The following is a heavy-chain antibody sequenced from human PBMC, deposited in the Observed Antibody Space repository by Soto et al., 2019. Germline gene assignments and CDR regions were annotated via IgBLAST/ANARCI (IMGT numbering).Heavy chain of an antibody. CDR3: ARDSYCSSTSCYEWFDP. J-gene: IGHJ5*02. CDR2: ISAYNGNT. CDR1: GYTFTSYG. D-gene: IGHD2-2*01. Sequence: ASVKVSCKASGYTFTSYGISWVRQAPGQELEWMGWISAYNGNTNYAQKLQGRVTMTTDTSTSTAYMELRSLRSDDTAVYYCARDSYCSSTSCYEWFDPWGQGTLVTVSS. V-gene: IGHV1-18*01.